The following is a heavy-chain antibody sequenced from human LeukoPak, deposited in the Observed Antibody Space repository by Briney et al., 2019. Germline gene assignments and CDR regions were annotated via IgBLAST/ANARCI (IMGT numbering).Heavy chain of an antibody. D-gene: IGHD2-15*01. Sequence: SHTLSLTCAVSGGSISSGGFSWSWIRPPPGKGLEWMGYSYHSGSTYYHPSLKRRATISVDRSKNKCSLKLRSVTADDTAVYYCARVGSHFYCSGGSCYSGMTLFDYWGQGTLVTVSS. J-gene: IGHJ4*02. CDR2: SYHSGST. CDR3: ARVGSHFYCSGGSCYSGMTLFDY. CDR1: GGSISSGGFS. V-gene: IGHV4-30-2*01.